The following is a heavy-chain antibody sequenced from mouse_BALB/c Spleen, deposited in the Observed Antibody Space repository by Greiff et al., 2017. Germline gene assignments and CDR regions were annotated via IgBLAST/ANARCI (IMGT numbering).Heavy chain of an antibody. V-gene: IGHV1S137*01. CDR2: ISTYYGDA. CDR3: AIHYDGSSPYYAMDY. J-gene: IGHJ4*01. Sequence: VQLQQSGAELVRPGVSVKISCKGSGYTFTDYAMHWVKQSHAKSLEWIGVISTYYGDASYNQKFKGKATMTVDKSSSTAYMELARLTSEESAIYYCAIHYDGSSPYYAMDYGGQGTSVTVSS. D-gene: IGHD1-1*01. CDR1: GYTFTDYA.